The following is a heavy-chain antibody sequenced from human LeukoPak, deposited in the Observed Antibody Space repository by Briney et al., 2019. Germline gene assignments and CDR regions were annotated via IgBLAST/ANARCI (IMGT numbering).Heavy chain of an antibody. CDR1: GYTFTSYG. D-gene: IGHD3-10*01. Sequence: ASVKVSCKASGYTFTSYGISWVRQAPGQGLEWMGWISAYNGNTNYAQKLQGRVTMTTDTSTSTAYMELRSLRSDDTAVYYCARNTMVRGVTYYYYGMDAWGQGTTVTVSS. V-gene: IGHV1-18*01. CDR3: ARNTMVRGVTYYYYGMDA. J-gene: IGHJ6*02. CDR2: ISAYNGNT.